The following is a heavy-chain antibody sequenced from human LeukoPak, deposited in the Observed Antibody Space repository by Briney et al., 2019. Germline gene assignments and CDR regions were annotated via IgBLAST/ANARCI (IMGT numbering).Heavy chain of an antibody. D-gene: IGHD5-12*01. Sequence: GGSLRLSCTASGFTFGDYAMTWVRQAPGKGLEWVGFIRSKTYGGTTEYAAPVKGRFNTSRDDSKSIAYLQMNSLKAEDTAVYYCTRGRNGYDTASDYWGQGSLVTVSS. CDR2: IRSKTYGGTT. V-gene: IGHV3-49*04. CDR1: GFTFGDYA. J-gene: IGHJ4*02. CDR3: TRGRNGYDTASDY.